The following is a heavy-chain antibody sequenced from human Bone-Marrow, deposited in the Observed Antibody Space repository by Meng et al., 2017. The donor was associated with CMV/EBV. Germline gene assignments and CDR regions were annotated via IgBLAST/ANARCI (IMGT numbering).Heavy chain of an antibody. D-gene: IGHD2-2*01. CDR1: GYTFTSYD. CDR3: ARGRRGNDCSSTSCLYYFDY. V-gene: IGHV1-8*01. J-gene: IGHJ4*02. CDR2: MNPSSGNT. Sequence: ASVKVSCKASGYTFTSYDINWVRQATGQGLEWMGWMNPSSGNTGYAQKFQVRVTMNRNTSISTAYMEMSSLRSEDTAVYYCARGRRGNDCSSTSCLYYFDYWGQGTLVTVSS.